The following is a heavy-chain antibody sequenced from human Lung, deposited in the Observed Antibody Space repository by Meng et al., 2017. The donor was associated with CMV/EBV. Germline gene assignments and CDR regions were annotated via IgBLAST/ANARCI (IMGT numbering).Heavy chain of an antibody. CDR2: IHPHRGDT. V-gene: IGHV1-2*02. J-gene: IGHJ4*02. CDR1: GYTFTAHY. CDR3: ARDNTWGPDY. Sequence: SXXVSCKASGYTFTAHYFHWVRQAPGQGLEWMGWIHPHRGDTNYAQQFQGRVTLTRDTSTNTGYMELTRLTSDDTAVYYCARDNTWGPDYWGQGTLVTVSS. D-gene: IGHD7-27*01.